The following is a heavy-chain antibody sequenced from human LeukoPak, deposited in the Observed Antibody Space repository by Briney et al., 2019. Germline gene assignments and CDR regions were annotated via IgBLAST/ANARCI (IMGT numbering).Heavy chain of an antibody. J-gene: IGHJ4*02. CDR1: GFTFSSSA. CDR2: ISNNGGYT. Sequence: GGSLRLSCAASGFTFSSSAMSWVRQAPGKGLEWVSAISNNGGYTYYADSVQGRFIISRDNSKSTLCLQMNSLRAEDTAVYYCAKEAGLQLINYFDHWGQGTLVTVSS. CDR3: AKEAGLQLINYFDH. V-gene: IGHV3-23*01. D-gene: IGHD5-24*01.